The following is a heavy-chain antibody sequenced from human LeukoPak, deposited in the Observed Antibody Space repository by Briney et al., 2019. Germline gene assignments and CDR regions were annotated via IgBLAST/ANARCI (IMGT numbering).Heavy chain of an antibody. Sequence: SETLSLACTVSGGSISSSSYYWGWIRQPPGKGLEWIGSIYYSGSTYYNPSLKSRVTISVDTSKNQFSLKLSSVTAADTAVYYCARVSSGWYCYYYYYYMDVWGKGTTVTVSS. D-gene: IGHD6-19*01. V-gene: IGHV4-39*07. CDR3: ARVSSGWYCYYYYYYMDV. CDR1: GGSISSSSYY. CDR2: IYYSGST. J-gene: IGHJ6*03.